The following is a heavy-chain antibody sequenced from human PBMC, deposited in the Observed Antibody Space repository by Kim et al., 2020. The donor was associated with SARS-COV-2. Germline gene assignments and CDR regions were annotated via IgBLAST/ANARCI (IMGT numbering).Heavy chain of an antibody. Sequence: SVKGRFTISSDKHNKILYLQMNTLGAEDTAVYYCARLTYGDHMRIYYFDYWGQGTLVTVSS. CDR3: ARLTYGDHMRIYYFDY. V-gene: IGHV3-23*01. J-gene: IGHJ4*02. D-gene: IGHD4-17*01.